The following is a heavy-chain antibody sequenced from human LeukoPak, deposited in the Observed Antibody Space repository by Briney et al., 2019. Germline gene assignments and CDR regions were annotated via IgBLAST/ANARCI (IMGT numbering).Heavy chain of an antibody. D-gene: IGHD6-13*01. CDR1: GYSISSGHY. Sequence: SETLSLTCTVSGYSISSGHYWAWIRQSPEKGLEWIACMFHSGSTYYNPSLKSRVTTSADTSKNRFSLKLSSVTAADTAVYYCARDPGGSLAAAGNDYFDYWGQGALVTVSS. J-gene: IGHJ4*02. CDR3: ARDPGGSLAAAGNDYFDY. V-gene: IGHV4-38-2*02. CDR2: MFHSGST.